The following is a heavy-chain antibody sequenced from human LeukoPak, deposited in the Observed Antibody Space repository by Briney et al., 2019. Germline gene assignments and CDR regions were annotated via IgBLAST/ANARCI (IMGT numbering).Heavy chain of an antibody. V-gene: IGHV1-24*01. Sequence: ASVKVSCKVSGYTLTELSMHWVRQAPGKGLEWMGGFDPEDGGTIYTQKFQGRVTMTEDTSTDTAYMELSSLRSEDTAVYYCATAPPYYYGSGSYSPWGQGTLVTVSS. J-gene: IGHJ5*02. CDR3: ATAPPYYYGSGSYSP. CDR2: FDPEDGGT. CDR1: GYTLTELS. D-gene: IGHD3-10*01.